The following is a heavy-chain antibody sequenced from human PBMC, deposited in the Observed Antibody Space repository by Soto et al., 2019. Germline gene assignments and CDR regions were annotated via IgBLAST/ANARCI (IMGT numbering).Heavy chain of an antibody. J-gene: IGHJ4*02. V-gene: IGHV1-69*13. CDR3: ARSLWFGAPFDY. CDR2: IIPIFGTA. Sequence: SVKVSCKASGGTFSSYAISWVRQAPGQGLEWMGGIIPIFGTANYAQKFQGRVTITADESTSTAYMELSSLRSEDTAVYYCARSLWFGAPFDYWGQGTLVTVSS. D-gene: IGHD3-10*01. CDR1: GGTFSSYA.